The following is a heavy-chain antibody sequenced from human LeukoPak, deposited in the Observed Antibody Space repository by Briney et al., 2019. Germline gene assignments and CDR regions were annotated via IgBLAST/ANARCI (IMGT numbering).Heavy chain of an antibody. CDR1: GFTFDDYA. Sequence: GGSLRLSCAASGFTFDDYAMHWVRQAPGKGLEWVSGISWNSGSIGYADSVKGRFTSSRDNAKNSLYLQMNSLRAEDTALYYCAKDRGAKQQYYFDYWGQGTLVTVSS. V-gene: IGHV3-9*01. CDR3: AKDRGAKQQYYFDY. CDR2: ISWNSGSI. J-gene: IGHJ4*02. D-gene: IGHD6-13*01.